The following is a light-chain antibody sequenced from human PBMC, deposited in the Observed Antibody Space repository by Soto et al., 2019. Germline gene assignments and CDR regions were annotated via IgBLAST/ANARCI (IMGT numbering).Light chain of an antibody. CDR3: TSFTSSNTWV. CDR1: SSDVGGYNY. V-gene: IGLV2-14*03. Sequence: QSALTQPASVSGSPGQSITISCTGTSSDVGGYNYVSWFQQHPGKAPKLKIYEVSNRPSGVSNRFSGSKSGYTASLTISELQAEDEADYYCTSFTSSNTWVFGGGTKLTVL. J-gene: IGLJ3*02. CDR2: EVS.